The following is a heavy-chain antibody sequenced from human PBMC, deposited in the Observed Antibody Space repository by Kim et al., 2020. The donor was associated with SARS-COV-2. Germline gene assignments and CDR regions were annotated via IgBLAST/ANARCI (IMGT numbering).Heavy chain of an antibody. CDR3: ARVPSSTSPFDY. CDR1: GYSISSGYY. V-gene: IGHV4-38-2*02. J-gene: IGHJ4*02. CDR2: IYHSGST. D-gene: IGHD2-2*01. Sequence: SETLYLTCTVSGYSISSGYYWGWIRQPPGKGLEWIGSIYHSGSTYYNPSLKSRVTISVDTSKNQFSLKLSSVTAADTAVYYCARVPSSTSPFDYWGQGTLVTVSS.